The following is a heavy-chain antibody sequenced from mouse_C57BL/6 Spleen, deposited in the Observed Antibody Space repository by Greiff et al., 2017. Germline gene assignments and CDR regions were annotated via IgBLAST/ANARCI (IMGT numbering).Heavy chain of an antibody. CDR1: GFNIKNTN. D-gene: IGHD1-1*01. CDR2: IDPANGNT. V-gene: IGHV14-3*01. Sequence: VQLQPSVAELVRPGASVKLSCTASGFNIKNTNMNWVKQRPEQGLEWIGRIDPANGNTKYAQKFQGKATLTAATSSTTAYLLLSSLTSEDTAIYYCAVGSSYWFAYWVQGTLLTVSA. CDR3: AVGSSYWFAY. J-gene: IGHJ3*01.